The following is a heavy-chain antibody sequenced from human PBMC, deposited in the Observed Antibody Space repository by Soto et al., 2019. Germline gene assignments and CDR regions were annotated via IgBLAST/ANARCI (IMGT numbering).Heavy chain of an antibody. Sequence: QITLKESGPTLVKPTQTLTLTCTFSGFSLTTRGVGVGWIRQPPGKALECLSLIYWADDKRYCPSLQSRLSLTKDTSKDQVVLTMTNVDPVDTATYYFAHITNDYQYDGFDPWGQGALVSVSS. J-gene: IGHJ5*02. CDR2: IYWADDK. V-gene: IGHV2-5*02. CDR1: GFSLTTRGVG. CDR3: AHITNDYQYDGFDP. D-gene: IGHD2-8*01.